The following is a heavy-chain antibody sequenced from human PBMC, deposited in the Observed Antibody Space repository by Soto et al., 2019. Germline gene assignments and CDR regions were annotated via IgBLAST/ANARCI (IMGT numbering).Heavy chain of an antibody. CDR1: GDTFSIYS. D-gene: IGHD2-15*01. J-gene: IGHJ5*02. CDR3: ARDPRLVVVAPVTFVRRYNEFXP. V-gene: IGHV1-69*13. CDR2: IIPIFGTA. Sequence: LVKGSCKASGDTFSIYSISWVRQAPGQGLEWMGGIIPIFGTANYAQKLQGRVTITADESTSTAYMELRSLRSDDTALYYCARDPRLVVVAPVTFVRRYNEFXPWGQEAVVXVSS.